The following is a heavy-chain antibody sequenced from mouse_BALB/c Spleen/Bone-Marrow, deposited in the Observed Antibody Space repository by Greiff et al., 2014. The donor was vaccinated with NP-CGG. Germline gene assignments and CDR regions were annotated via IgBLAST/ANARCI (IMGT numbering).Heavy chain of an antibody. CDR1: GYTFTTYT. CDR3: AKRDIYYGYDGNAMDY. V-gene: IGHV1-4*01. Sequence: QVQLQQSGAELARPGASVKMSCKASGYTFTTYTMHWVKQRPGQGLEWIGYINPSSGYTNYNQKFKDKATLTADKSSSTAYIQLSSLTSEDSAVYFCAKRDIYYGYDGNAMDYWGQGTSVTASS. J-gene: IGHJ4*01. D-gene: IGHD2-2*01. CDR2: INPSSGYT.